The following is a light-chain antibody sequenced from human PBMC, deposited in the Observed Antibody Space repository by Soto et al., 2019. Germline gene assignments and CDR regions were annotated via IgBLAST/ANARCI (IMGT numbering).Light chain of an antibody. CDR1: QSVSSN. CDR2: AS. CDR3: QQYDNWPQT. J-gene: IGKJ1*01. V-gene: IGKV3-15*01. Sequence: EIVMTQSPATLSVSPGERATLSCRASQSVSSNLAWYQQKPGQAPRLLIYASTRATGIPARFSGSGSGTEFTLTISSLQSEDFAVYYCQQYDNWPQTFGQGNKVDIK.